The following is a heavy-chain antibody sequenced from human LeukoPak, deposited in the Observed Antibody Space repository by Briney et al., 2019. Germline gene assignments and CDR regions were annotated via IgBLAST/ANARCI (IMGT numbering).Heavy chain of an antibody. J-gene: IGHJ3*02. D-gene: IGHD6-19*01. CDR2: IYPGDSDT. V-gene: IGHV5-51*01. CDR3: ATGYGSGGGAFDI. Sequence: GESLKISCVGSRYRFTSYWIGWVRQMPGKGLEYMGIIYPGDSDTRYSPSFQGQVTISADKSISTAYLQWSSLQASDTAMYYCATGYGSGGGAFDIWGQGTMVTVSS. CDR1: RYRFTSYW.